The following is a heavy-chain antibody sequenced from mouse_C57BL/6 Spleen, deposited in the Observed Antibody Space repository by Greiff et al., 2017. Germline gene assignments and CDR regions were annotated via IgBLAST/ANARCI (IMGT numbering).Heavy chain of an antibody. Sequence: EVQVVESGGGLVKPGGSLKLSCAASGFTFSSYTMSWVRQTPEKRLEWVATISGGGGNTYYPDSVKGRFTISRDNAKNTLYLHMSSLRSEDTALYYCARRLYSFDYWGQGTTLTVSS. CDR3: ARRLYSFDY. J-gene: IGHJ2*01. CDR1: GFTFSSYT. V-gene: IGHV5-9*01. D-gene: IGHD2-12*01. CDR2: ISGGGGNT.